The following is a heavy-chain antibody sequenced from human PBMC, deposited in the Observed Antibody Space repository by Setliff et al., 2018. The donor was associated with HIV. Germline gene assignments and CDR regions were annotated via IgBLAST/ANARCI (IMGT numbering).Heavy chain of an antibody. Sequence: PSETLSLTCRVSGGPMRSSSYYWGWIRQPPGKGLEWIGSIYYTGSTYSNPSLKSRLTISEDASKSRFSLTLRSVTAADTAVYYCARHLAIGHWYFDIWGRGTLVTVSS. CDR2: IYYTGST. CDR1: GGPMRSSSYY. CDR3: ARHLAIGHWYFDI. J-gene: IGHJ2*01. V-gene: IGHV4-39*01.